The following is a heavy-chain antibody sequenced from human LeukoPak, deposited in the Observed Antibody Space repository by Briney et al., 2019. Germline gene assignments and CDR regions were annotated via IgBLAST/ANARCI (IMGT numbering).Heavy chain of an antibody. D-gene: IGHD1-1*01. J-gene: IGHJ3*02. CDR1: GYTFTSYD. Sequence: ASVKVSCKASGYTFTSYDINWVRQATGQGLEWMGWMNPNSGNTGYAQKFQGRVTMTRNTSISTAYMELSSLRSEDTAVYDCARVGWNDVLAFDIWGQGTMVTVSS. CDR2: MNPNSGNT. V-gene: IGHV1-8*01. CDR3: ARVGWNDVLAFDI.